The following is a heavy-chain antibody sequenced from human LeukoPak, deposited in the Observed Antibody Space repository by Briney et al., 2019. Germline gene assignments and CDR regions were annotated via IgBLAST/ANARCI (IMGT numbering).Heavy chain of an antibody. D-gene: IGHD6-25*01. CDR3: ARADPLAAAAGMDV. CDR2: ISGYNGNT. CDR1: GYTFISHG. V-gene: IGHV1-18*01. Sequence: ASVKVSCKASGYTFISHGISWVRQAPGQGLEWMGWISGYNGNTNYAQKLQGRVTMTTDTSTSTAYMELRSLRSDDTAVYYCARADPLAAAAGMDVWGQGTTVTVSS. J-gene: IGHJ6*02.